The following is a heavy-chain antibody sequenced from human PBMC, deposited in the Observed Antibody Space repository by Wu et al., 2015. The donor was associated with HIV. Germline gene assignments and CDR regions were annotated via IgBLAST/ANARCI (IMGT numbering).Heavy chain of an antibody. CDR1: GGTFNSYA. CDR2: IIPVFDTT. D-gene: IGHD3/OR15-3a*01. Sequence: QVQLAQSGAEVKKPGSSVKVSCKASGGTFNSYALNWVRQAPGQGLEWMARIIPVFDTTNYAQKFRGRLTITADESTGTAYMELSSLTYEDTAVYYCATVRDNTGYSTRGVVPRSSWGRGTRGHCLF. CDR3: ATVRDNTGYSTRGVVPRSS. V-gene: IGHV1-69*13. J-gene: IGHJ2*01.